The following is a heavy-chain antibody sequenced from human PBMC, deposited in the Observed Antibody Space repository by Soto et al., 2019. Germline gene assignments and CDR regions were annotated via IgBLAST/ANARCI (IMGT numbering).Heavy chain of an antibody. D-gene: IGHD6-13*01. CDR2: ISNDGSNK. CDR3: ARDLTAATGEFDY. J-gene: IGHJ4*02. CDR1: GFTFTSYA. Sequence: QVQLVESGGGVVQPGRSLRLSCAASGFTFTSYAMHWVRQAPGKGLEWVAVISNDGSNKYYADSVKGRFTISRDNSKKTLYLQINSLRAEDTAVYYGARDLTAATGEFDYWGQGTLVTVSS. V-gene: IGHV3-30-3*01.